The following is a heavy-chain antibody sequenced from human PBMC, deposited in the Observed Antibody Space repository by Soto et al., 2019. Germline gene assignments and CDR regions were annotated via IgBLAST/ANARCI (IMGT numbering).Heavy chain of an antibody. CDR2: IYWDDDK. J-gene: IGHJ1*01. D-gene: IGHD3-22*01. CDR1: GFSLSTPGVG. Sequence: QITLKESGPTLVKPTQTLTLTCTFSGFSLSTPGVGVGWTRQPPGKALEWLALIYWDDDKRYSPSLKSRLTIAKDTAKSQVVLTKTNLDPVDTGTYYCAHTSGYDTSAHDVEYFHPWGQGTMVTVSS. V-gene: IGHV2-5*02. CDR3: AHTSGYDTSAHDVEYFHP.